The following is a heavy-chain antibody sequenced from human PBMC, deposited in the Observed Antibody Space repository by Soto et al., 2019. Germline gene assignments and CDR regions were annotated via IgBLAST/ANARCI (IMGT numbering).Heavy chain of an antibody. CDR2: IYYNAIT. CDR3: ARANIAAAGTIFDP. CDR1: GDSVSSGAYY. J-gene: IGHJ5*02. Sequence: QVKLQESGPGLVKPSETLSLTCTVSGDSVSSGAYYWSWVRQPPGKGLEWIGYIYYNAITHYNPSLKSRVTILVDTAKSEISLPLSSVTAADTAVYYCARANIAAAGTIFDPWGQGVLVTVSA. D-gene: IGHD6-13*01. V-gene: IGHV4-61*08.